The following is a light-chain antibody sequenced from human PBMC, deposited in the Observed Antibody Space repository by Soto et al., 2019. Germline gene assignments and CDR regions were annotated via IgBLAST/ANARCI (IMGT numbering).Light chain of an antibody. Sequence: EIVMTQSPATLSVSPGEKATLSCRASQSVNSNLACYRQKPGQAPRLLISDASTRAPGVPARFSGSGSGTEFTLPFSSLQSEDSGIYYCQQYNFWPPLTFGGGTKVEIK. CDR3: QQYNFWPPLT. CDR1: QSVNSN. V-gene: IGKV3-15*01. J-gene: IGKJ4*01. CDR2: DAS.